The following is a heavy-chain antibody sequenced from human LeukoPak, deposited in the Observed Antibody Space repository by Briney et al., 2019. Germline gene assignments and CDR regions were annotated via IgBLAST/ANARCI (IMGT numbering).Heavy chain of an antibody. CDR3: AREDIVVVPAAEFDY. CDR2: ISSSSSYI. J-gene: IGHJ4*02. D-gene: IGHD2-2*01. CDR1: GFTFSSYA. V-gene: IGHV3-21*01. Sequence: GGSLRLSCAASGFTFSSYAMSWVRQAPGKGLEWVSSISSSSSYIYYADSVKGRFTISRDNAKNSLYLQMNSLRAEDTAVYYCAREDIVVVPAAEFDYWGQGTLVTVSS.